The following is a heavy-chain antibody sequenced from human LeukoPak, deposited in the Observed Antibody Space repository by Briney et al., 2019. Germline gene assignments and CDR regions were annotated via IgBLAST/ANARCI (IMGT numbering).Heavy chain of an antibody. V-gene: IGHV3-30*01. D-gene: IGHD4-11*01. CDR2: TSYDGSNK. CDR1: GFTFSSYA. CDR3: AREMTVSWFDP. J-gene: IGHJ5*02. Sequence: GRSLRLSCAASGFTFSSYAMHWVRQAPGKGLEWVAVTSYDGSNKYYADSVKGRFTISRDNSKNTLYLQMNSLRAEDTAVYYCAREMTVSWFDPWGQGTLVTVSS.